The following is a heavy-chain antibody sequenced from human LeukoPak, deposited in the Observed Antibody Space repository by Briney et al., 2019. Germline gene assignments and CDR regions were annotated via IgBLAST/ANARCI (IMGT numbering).Heavy chain of an antibody. CDR3: ARGGYDFWSGYSRGYYYYYMDV. CDR2: IRYDGSNK. CDR1: GFTFSSYG. J-gene: IGHJ6*03. V-gene: IGHV3-30*02. Sequence: GGSLRLSCAASGFTFSSYGMHWVRQAPGKELEWVAFIRYDGSNKYYADSVKGRFTISRDNSKNTLYLQMNSLRAEDTAVYYCARGGYDFWSGYSRGYYYYYMDVWGKGTTVTVSS. D-gene: IGHD3-3*01.